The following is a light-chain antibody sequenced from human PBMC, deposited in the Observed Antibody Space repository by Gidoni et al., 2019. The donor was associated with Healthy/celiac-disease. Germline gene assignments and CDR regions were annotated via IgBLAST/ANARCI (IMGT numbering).Light chain of an antibody. CDR2: GAS. CDR1: QSVSSN. CDR3: QQYNNWPLT. Sequence: PSTLSVSPGERATLSGRASQSVSSNLAWYQQKPGQAPRLLIYGASTRATGIPARFSGSGSGTEFTLTISSLQSEDFAVYYCQQYNNWPLTFGGGTKVEIK. J-gene: IGKJ4*01. V-gene: IGKV3-15*01.